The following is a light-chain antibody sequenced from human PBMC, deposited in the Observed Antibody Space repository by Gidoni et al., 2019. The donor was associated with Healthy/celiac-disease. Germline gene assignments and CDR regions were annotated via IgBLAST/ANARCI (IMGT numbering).Light chain of an antibody. CDR3: QQYNSYPYT. J-gene: IGKJ2*01. Sequence: DIQMTQSPSTLSAAVGDRVTITCRASQSISSWLAWYQQKPGKATKLLIYKASSLESGVPSRFSGSGSVTEFTLTISSLQPDDFATYDCQQYNSYPYTFGQGTKLEIK. CDR2: KAS. CDR1: QSISSW. V-gene: IGKV1-5*03.